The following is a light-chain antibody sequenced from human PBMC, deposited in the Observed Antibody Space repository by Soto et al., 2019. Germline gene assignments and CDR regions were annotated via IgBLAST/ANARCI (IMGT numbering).Light chain of an antibody. Sequence: QSALTQPPSASGSPGQSGTISCTGTSSDVGGYNFVSWFQQHPGKAPKLMIYEFTKRPSGVPDRFSGSKSGNTASLTVSGLQAEDEADYYCSSYAGTNNWVFGGGTKLTVL. J-gene: IGLJ3*02. CDR1: SSDVGGYNF. V-gene: IGLV2-8*01. CDR2: EFT. CDR3: SSYAGTNNWV.